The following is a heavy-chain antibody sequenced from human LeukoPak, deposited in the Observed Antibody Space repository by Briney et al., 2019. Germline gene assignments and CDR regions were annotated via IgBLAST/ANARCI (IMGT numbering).Heavy chain of an antibody. Sequence: GGSLRLSCAASGFTFNNFGMHWVRQAPGKGLEWVAFMGYEGIHKYYADSVKGRFTISKDNSKATLYLQVNSLRPEDTAVYYCAKDLHGGYSSDYWGQGTLVTVSS. D-gene: IGHD4-23*01. V-gene: IGHV3-30*02. J-gene: IGHJ4*02. CDR3: AKDLHGGYSSDY. CDR2: MGYEGIHK. CDR1: GFTFNNFG.